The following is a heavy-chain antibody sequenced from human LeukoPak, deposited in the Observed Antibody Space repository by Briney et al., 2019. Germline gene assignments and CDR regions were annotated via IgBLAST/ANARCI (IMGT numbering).Heavy chain of an antibody. V-gene: IGHV1-2*06. J-gene: IGHJ4*02. Sequence: ASVKVSXKASGYTFTGYYMHWVRQAPGQGLEWMGRINPNSGGTNYAQKFQGRVTMTRDTSISTAYMELSRLRSDDTAVYYCARGEKAQLYDSSGYSLPYWGQGTLVTVSS. CDR1: GYTFTGYY. D-gene: IGHD3-22*01. CDR3: ARGEKAQLYDSSGYSLPY. CDR2: INPNSGGT.